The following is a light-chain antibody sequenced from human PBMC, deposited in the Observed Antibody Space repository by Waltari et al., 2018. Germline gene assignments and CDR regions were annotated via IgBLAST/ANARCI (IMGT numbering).Light chain of an antibody. CDR2: DAS. CDR3: QQRNKWPPHT. J-gene: IGKJ2*01. V-gene: IGKV3-11*01. Sequence: EIVLTQSPATLSLSPGERATLSCRTSQSVGGYLAWYQQKPGQAPRLLLFDASNRATGIPARFSGSGSWTDFTLTISSLEAEDFAIYYCQQRNKWPPHTFGQGTKLEIK. CDR1: QSVGGY.